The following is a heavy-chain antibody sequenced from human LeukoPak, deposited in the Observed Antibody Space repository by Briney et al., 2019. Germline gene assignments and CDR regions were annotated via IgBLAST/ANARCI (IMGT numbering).Heavy chain of an antibody. CDR3: ARAGVVTMVRGVIKGDWFDP. CDR2: IYHSGST. Sequence: SQTLSLTCAVSGGSISSGGYSWSLIRQPPGKGLEWIGYIYHSGSTYYNPSLKSRVTISVDRSKNQFSLKLSSVTAADTAVYYCARAGVVTMVRGVIKGDWFDPWGQGTLVTVSS. J-gene: IGHJ5*02. D-gene: IGHD3-10*01. V-gene: IGHV4-30-2*01. CDR1: GGSISSGGYS.